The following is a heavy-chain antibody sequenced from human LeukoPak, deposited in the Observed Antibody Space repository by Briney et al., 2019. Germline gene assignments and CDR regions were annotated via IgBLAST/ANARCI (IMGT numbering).Heavy chain of an antibody. J-gene: IGHJ5*02. CDR1: GGSISNYY. Sequence: SETLSLTCTVSGGSISNYYWSWIRQPPGKGLEWIAYIYYSGNTNYNPSLKSRVTISVDMSKNQFSLKLSSVTAADTAVYYCARDGLVRGFDPWGQGTLVTVSS. V-gene: IGHV4-59*01. CDR2: IYYSGNT. D-gene: IGHD6-19*01. CDR3: ARDGLVRGFDP.